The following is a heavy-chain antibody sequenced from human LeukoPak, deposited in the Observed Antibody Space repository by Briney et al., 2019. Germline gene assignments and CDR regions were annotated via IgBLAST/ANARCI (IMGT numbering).Heavy chain of an antibody. V-gene: IGHV3-23*01. CDR2: ISGSGAGT. D-gene: IGHD2-15*01. CDR3: AKDHGYCSGGSCYPYYFDY. J-gene: IGHJ4*02. CDR1: GFTFSSYA. Sequence: PGGSLRLSCAASGFTFSSYAMSWVRQAPGKGLEWVSAISGSGAGTYYADSVKGRFTISRDNSKNTLYLQMNSLRAEDTAVYYCAKDHGYCSGGSCYPYYFDYWGQGTLVTVSS.